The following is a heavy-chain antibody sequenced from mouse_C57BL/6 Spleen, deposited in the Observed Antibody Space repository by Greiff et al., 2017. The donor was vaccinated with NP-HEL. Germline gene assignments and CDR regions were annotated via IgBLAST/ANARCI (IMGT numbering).Heavy chain of an antibody. J-gene: IGHJ4*01. V-gene: IGHV1-39*01. CDR1: GYSFTDYN. Sequence: VQLQQSGPELVKPGASVKISCKASGYSFTDYNMNWVKQSNGKSLEWIGVINPNYGTTSYNQKFKGKATLSVDQSSSTAYMQLNSLTSEDSAVYYCARRDYYGSSEAMDYWGQGTSVTVSS. CDR3: ARRDYYGSSEAMDY. D-gene: IGHD1-1*01. CDR2: INPNYGTT.